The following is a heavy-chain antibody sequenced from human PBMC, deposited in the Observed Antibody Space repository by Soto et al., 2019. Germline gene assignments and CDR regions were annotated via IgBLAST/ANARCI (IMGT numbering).Heavy chain of an antibody. CDR3: ARASYDPAAFDI. CDR2: ISYDGSNK. J-gene: IGHJ3*02. Sequence: GGSLRLSCAASGFTFSSYAMHWVRQAPGKGLEWVAVISYDGSNKYYADSVKGRFTISRDNSKNTLYLQMNSLRAEDTAVYYSARASYDPAAFDIWGQGTMVTVSS. V-gene: IGHV3-30-3*01. D-gene: IGHD3-22*01. CDR1: GFTFSSYA.